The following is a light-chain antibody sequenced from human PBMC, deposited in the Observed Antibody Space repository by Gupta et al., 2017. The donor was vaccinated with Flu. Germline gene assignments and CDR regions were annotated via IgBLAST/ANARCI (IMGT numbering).Light chain of an antibody. CDR1: QEISRL. CDR3: QQYDNSPLT. J-gene: IGKJ4*01. Sequence: DIQMTQSPSSLSASVGDRVTITCQASQEISRLLTWYQQKPGKAPKLLIYAASTLETGVPSRFRGSGSGTDFTFTISNLQPEDIATYYCQQYDNSPLTFGGGTKVEI. CDR2: AAS. V-gene: IGKV1-33*01.